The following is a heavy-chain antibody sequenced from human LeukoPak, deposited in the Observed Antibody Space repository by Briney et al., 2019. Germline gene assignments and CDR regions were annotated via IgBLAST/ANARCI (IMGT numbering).Heavy chain of an antibody. J-gene: IGHJ6*03. Sequence: GGSLRLSCAASGFTFSSYNMNWVRQAPGKGLEWVSYISSSGSTIYYADSVKGRFTISRDNAKNSLYLQMNSLRAEDTAVYYCARDAFRAAAGEGYYYYYMDVWGQGTMVTVSS. D-gene: IGHD6-13*01. V-gene: IGHV3-48*01. CDR3: ARDAFRAAAGEGYYYYYMDV. CDR2: ISSSGSTI. CDR1: GFTFSSYN.